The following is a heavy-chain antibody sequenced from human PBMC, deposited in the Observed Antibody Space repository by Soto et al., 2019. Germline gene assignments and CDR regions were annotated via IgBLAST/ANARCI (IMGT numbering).Heavy chain of an antibody. V-gene: IGHV3-30*18. CDR3: AKDPRITMIVVVPRWVDY. J-gene: IGHJ4*02. Sequence: VGSLRLSCAASGFTFSSYGMHWVRQAPGKGLEWVAVISYDGSNKYYADSVKGRFTISRDNSKNTLYLQMNSLRAEDTAVYYCAKDPRITMIVVVPRWVDYWGQGTLVTVSS. D-gene: IGHD3-22*01. CDR1: GFTFSSYG. CDR2: ISYDGSNK.